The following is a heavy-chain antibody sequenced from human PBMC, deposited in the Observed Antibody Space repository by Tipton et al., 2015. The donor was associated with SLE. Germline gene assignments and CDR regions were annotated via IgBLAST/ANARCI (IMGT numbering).Heavy chain of an antibody. D-gene: IGHD4-17*01. J-gene: IGHJ4*02. CDR1: GGSISSYY. CDR2: IYYSGST. Sequence: LRLSCTVSGGSISSYYWSWIRQPPGKGLEWIGYIYYSGSTNYNPSLKSRVTISVDTSKNQFSLKLSSVTAADTAVYYCASGRGRGDYGWEWGQGTLVTVSS. V-gene: IGHV4-59*08. CDR3: ASGRGRGDYGWE.